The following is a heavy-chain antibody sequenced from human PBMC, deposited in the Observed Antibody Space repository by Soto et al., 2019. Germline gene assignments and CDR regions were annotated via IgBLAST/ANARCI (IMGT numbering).Heavy chain of an antibody. J-gene: IGHJ5*02. CDR1: GGSISSGGYY. CDR2: IYYSGST. V-gene: IGHV4-31*03. Sequence: SETLSLTCTVSGGSISSGGYYWSWICQHPGKGLEWIGYIYYSGSTYYNPSLKSRVTISVDTSKNQFSLKLSSVTAADTAVYYCARVPRNYDFWSGYYGNWFDPWGQGTLVTVSS. CDR3: ARVPRNYDFWSGYYGNWFDP. D-gene: IGHD3-3*01.